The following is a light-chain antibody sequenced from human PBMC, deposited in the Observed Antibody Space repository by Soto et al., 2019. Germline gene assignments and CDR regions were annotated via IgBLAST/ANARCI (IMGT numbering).Light chain of an antibody. J-gene: IGKJ5*01. CDR2: GAS. CDR3: QQTFNSPIT. V-gene: IGKV1-39*01. Sequence: DIELTQSPSSLSASVGDRVIITCRASLSISRYLHWYHQQPGKXPXALIYGASSLQSGVSSRFSGSGSGTDSTPTISSVRPEDLGSFYCQQTFNSPITFGQGTRLEI. CDR1: LSISRY.